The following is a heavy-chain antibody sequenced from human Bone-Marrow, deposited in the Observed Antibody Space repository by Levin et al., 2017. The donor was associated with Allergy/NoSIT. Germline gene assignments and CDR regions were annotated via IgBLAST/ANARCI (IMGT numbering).Heavy chain of an antibody. Sequence: SETLSLTCDVSGGSISSGSYSWTWIRQPPGKGLEWVGSISQSGTTDYNPSLKSRVTISIDRSKNQFSLRVKSVTAADTAMYYCARLGLTFQVLPENYMDVWGKGTTVTVS. CDR3: ARLGLTFQVLPENYMDV. CDR1: GGSISSGSYS. J-gene: IGHJ6*03. D-gene: IGHD2-2*01. V-gene: IGHV4-30-2*01. CDR2: ISQSGTT.